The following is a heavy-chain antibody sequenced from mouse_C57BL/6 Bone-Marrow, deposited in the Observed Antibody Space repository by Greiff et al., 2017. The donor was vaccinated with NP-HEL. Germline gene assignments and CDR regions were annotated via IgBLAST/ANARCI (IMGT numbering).Heavy chain of an antibody. Sequence: EVQLQQSGPELVKPGASVKISCKASGYTFTDYYMNWVKQSHGKSLEWIGDINPNNGGTSYNQKFKGKATLTVDKSSSTAYMELRSLTSEDSAVYYCARKRWLLRRDAMDYWGQGTSVTVSS. V-gene: IGHV1-26*01. D-gene: IGHD2-3*01. J-gene: IGHJ4*01. CDR2: INPNNGGT. CDR1: GYTFTDYY. CDR3: ARKRWLLRRDAMDY.